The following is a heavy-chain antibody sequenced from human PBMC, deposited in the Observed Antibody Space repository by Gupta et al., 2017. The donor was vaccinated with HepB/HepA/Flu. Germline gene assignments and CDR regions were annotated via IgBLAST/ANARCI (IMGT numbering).Heavy chain of an antibody. CDR1: GFTFSFYE. J-gene: IGHJ4*02. CDR3: ARIPLDFDF. CDR2: ISSSGSTI. D-gene: IGHD2-21*01. V-gene: IGHV3-48*03. Sequence: EVQLVESGGGLVQPGGSLRLSCAASGFTFSFYEMNWVRQAPGKGLEWVAYISSSGSTISYADSVKGRFTISRANAKNSLYLQMHSLRAEDTAVYYCARIPLDFDFWGQGTLVTVSS.